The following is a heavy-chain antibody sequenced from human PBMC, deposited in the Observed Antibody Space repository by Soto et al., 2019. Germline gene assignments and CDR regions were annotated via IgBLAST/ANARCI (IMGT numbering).Heavy chain of an antibody. CDR2: IYYSGST. CDR3: ARYSSSSGRQAGDYYYYGMDF. Sequence: SETLSLTCTVSGGSISSYYWSWIRQPPGKGLEWIGYIYYSGSTNYNPSLKSRVTISVDTSKNQFSLKLSSVTAADTAVYYCARYSSSSGRQAGDYYYYGMDFWGQGTTVTVSS. J-gene: IGHJ6*02. D-gene: IGHD6-6*01. CDR1: GGSISSYY. V-gene: IGHV4-59*01.